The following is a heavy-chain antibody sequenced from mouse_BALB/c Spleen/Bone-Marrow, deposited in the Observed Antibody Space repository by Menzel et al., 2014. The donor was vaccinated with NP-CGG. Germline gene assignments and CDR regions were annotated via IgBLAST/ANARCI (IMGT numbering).Heavy chain of an antibody. V-gene: IGHV5-9-3*01. J-gene: IGHJ2*01. CDR1: GFTFSSYA. CDR3: AKHGITRLLDY. Sequence: EVKVVESGGGLVKPGGSLKLSCAASGFTFSSYAMSWVRQTPEKRLEWVATISSGGSYTYYPDSVKGRFTFSRDNAKNPLYPQMSSLRSEDTAMYYCAKHGITRLLDYWGQGTPLTVSS. D-gene: IGHD2-4*01. CDR2: ISSGGSYT.